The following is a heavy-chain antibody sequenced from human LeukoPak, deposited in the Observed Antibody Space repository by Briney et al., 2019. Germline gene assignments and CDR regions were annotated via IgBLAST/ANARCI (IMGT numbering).Heavy chain of an antibody. V-gene: IGHV1-2*04. CDR3: ARRYCSGGSCLDAFDI. J-gene: IGHJ3*02. Sequence: ASVKVSCKASGYTFTGYYMHWVRQAPGQGLEWMGWINPNSGGTNYAQKFQGWVTMTRDTSISTAYMELSRLRSDDTAVYYCARRYCSGGSCLDAFDIWGQGTMVTVSS. CDR1: GYTFTGYY. D-gene: IGHD2-15*01. CDR2: INPNSGGT.